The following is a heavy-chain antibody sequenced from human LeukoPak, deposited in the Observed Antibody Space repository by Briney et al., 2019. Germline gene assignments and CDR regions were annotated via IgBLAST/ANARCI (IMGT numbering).Heavy chain of an antibody. CDR3: ARGTLEHCSGASCYPLDS. J-gene: IGHJ5*01. CDR1: GLTFSNYA. CDR2: VTGSGGDT. D-gene: IGHD2-15*01. Sequence: GGSLRLSCAASGLTFSNYAMSWVRQTPGKGLECVSVVTGSGGDTYYTGSVNGRITISRDNSKNTLYLQMNSLRAEDTAVYYCARGTLEHCSGASCYPLDSWGQGTLVTVSS. V-gene: IGHV3-23*01.